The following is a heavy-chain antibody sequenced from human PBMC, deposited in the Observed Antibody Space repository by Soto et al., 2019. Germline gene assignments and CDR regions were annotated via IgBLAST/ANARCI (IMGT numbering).Heavy chain of an antibody. V-gene: IGHV1-18*01. CDR1: GYTFSNYG. D-gene: IGHD6-13*01. CDR3: ARDPGMARAGSQVGWFDP. Sequence: QVQLVQSGAEVKKPGASVKVSCKTSGYTFSNYGLTWVRQAPGQGLEWLGWIIGYNGNTNYAQKFQDRVTMTTDTSTTTVYVELRSLRHDDTAVYSCARDPGMARAGSQVGWFDPWGQGTPVTVSS. J-gene: IGHJ5*02. CDR2: IIGYNGNT.